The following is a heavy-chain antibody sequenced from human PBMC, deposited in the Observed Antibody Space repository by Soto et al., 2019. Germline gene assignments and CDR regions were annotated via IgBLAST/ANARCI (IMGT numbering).Heavy chain of an antibody. CDR2: ISAYNGNT. J-gene: IGHJ6*02. D-gene: IGHD2-8*01. CDR3: AKNGQPPYYYYGLDV. Sequence: ASVKVSCKASGYTFTSYGISWVRQAPGQGLEWMGWISAYNGNTNYAQKLQGRLSMTTDTSTSTAYMELRSLTSDDTAVYYCAKNGQPPYYYYGLDVWGQGTKVTVSS. CDR1: GYTFTSYG. V-gene: IGHV1-18*01.